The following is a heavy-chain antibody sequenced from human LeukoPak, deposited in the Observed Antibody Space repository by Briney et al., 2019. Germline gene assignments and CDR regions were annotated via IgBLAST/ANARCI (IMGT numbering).Heavy chain of an antibody. D-gene: IGHD3-10*01. CDR1: GSTFTGYY. CDR2: INPNSGGT. V-gene: IGHV1-2*02. CDR3: ASPDYINYGSGTYCLSY. Sequence: ASVKVSCKASGSTFTGYYMHWVRQAPGQGLEWMGWINPNSGGTNYAQKFQGRVTMTRDTFISTAYMELSSLRSDDTAEYYCASPDYINYGSGTYCLSYWGQGTLVTVSS. J-gene: IGHJ4*02.